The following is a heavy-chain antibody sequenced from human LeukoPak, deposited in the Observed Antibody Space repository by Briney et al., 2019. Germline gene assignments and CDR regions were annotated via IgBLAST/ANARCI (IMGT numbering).Heavy chain of an antibody. CDR1: GFTFSSYG. CDR3: AKVSFSGSGSYYTLFFDY. CDR2: ISYDGSNK. J-gene: IGHJ4*02. Sequence: SGGSLRLSCAASGFTFSSYGMHWVRQAPGKGLEWVAAISYDGSNKYYADSVKGRFTISRDNSKNTLYLQMNSLRAEDTAVYYCAKVSFSGSGSYYTLFFDYWGQGTLVTVSS. V-gene: IGHV3-30*18. D-gene: IGHD3-10*01.